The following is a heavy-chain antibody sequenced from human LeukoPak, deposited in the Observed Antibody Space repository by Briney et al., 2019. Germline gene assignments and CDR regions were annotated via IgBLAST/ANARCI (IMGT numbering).Heavy chain of an antibody. CDR1: GYSSTNYG. CDR3: ARVNRWWATSGYFQH. CDR2: ISAYDGNT. V-gene: IGHV1-18*01. J-gene: IGHJ1*01. D-gene: IGHD2-15*01. Sequence: ASVKVSCKASGYSSTNYGISWVRQAPGQGLEWMGWISAYDGNTNYAQKLQGRVTMTTDTSTSTAYMELRSLRSDDTAVYYCARVNRWWATSGYFQHWGQGTLVTVSS.